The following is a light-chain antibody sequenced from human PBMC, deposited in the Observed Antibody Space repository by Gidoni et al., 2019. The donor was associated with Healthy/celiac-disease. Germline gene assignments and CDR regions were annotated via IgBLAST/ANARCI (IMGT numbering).Light chain of an antibody. Sequence: DLVITQYPESLAVSLGERATINCKSSQSVLYSSNNKNYLAWYQQKPGQPPKLLIYWASTRESGVPDRFSGSGSGTDFTLTISSLQAEDVAVYYCQQYYSTPPTFGQGTKVEIK. V-gene: IGKV4-1*01. CDR2: WAS. CDR3: QQYYSTPPT. J-gene: IGKJ1*01. CDR1: QSVLYSSNNKNY.